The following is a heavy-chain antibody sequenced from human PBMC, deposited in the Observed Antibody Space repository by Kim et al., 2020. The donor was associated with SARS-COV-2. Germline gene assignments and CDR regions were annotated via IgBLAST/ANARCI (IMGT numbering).Heavy chain of an antibody. J-gene: IGHJ4*02. D-gene: IGHD3-16*01. CDR2: INPSGGST. Sequence: ASVKVSCKASGYTFTSYYMHWVRQAPGQGLEWMGIINPSGGSTSYAQKFQGRVTMTRDTSTSTVYMELSSLRSEDTAVYYCARDLNDYVWGSSFDYWGQGTLVTVSS. CDR3: ARDLNDYVWGSSFDY. V-gene: IGHV1-46*01. CDR1: GYTFTSYY.